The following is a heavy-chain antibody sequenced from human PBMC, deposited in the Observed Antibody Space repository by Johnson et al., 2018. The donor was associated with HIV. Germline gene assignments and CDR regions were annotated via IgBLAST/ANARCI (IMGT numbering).Heavy chain of an antibody. CDR1: GFIFRSYD. Sequence: MMLVESGGGLVQPGGSLRLSCAASGFIFRSYDMHWVRQTAGKGLEWVSAIGTVSDTYYSGSVKGRFIISRDNAKNSLYLQMSSLRVEDTAVYYCASGHMWSGFWGQGTMVTVSS. CDR3: ASGHMWSGF. D-gene: IGHD3/OR15-3a*01. V-gene: IGHV3-13*01. CDR2: IGTVSDT. J-gene: IGHJ3*01.